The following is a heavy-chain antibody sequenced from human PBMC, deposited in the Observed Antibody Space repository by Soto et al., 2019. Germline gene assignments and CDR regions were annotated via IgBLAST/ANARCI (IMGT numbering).Heavy chain of an antibody. CDR1: GFAFSTFV. D-gene: IGHD3-22*01. V-gene: IGHV3-23*01. CDR3: ARDQLRPGILYSLGVLLPEYGL. Sequence: PGGSLRLSCADSGFAFSTFVMTWVRQAPGKGLEWVAAISVSGNNAYYADSVKGRFTISGDNSQNSVFLQMSSLRADDTAVYYCARDQLRPGILYSLGVLLPEYGLWGQGTLVTVSS. CDR2: ISVSGNNA. J-gene: IGHJ4*02.